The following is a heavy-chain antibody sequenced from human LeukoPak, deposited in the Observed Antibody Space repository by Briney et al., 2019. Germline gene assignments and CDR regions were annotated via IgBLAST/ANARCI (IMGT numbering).Heavy chain of an antibody. J-gene: IGHJ6*03. Sequence: GGSLRLSCAASGFSFDDYGMSWVRQAPGKGLEWVSGINWNGGSTGYADSVKGRFTISRDNAKNALYLEMNSLRAEDTAVYYCARVKMVTMVRGVINSYYMDVWGKGTTVTISS. CDR3: ARVKMVTMVRGVINSYYMDV. V-gene: IGHV3-20*04. CDR2: INWNGGST. CDR1: GFSFDDYG. D-gene: IGHD3-10*01.